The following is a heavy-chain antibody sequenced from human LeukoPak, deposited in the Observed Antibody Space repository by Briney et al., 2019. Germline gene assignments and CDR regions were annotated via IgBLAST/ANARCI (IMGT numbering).Heavy chain of an antibody. CDR3: ATLEEDYGSGVYGMDV. J-gene: IGHJ6*02. D-gene: IGHD3-10*01. CDR2: ISFDGRNN. Sequence: GGSLRLSCAASGFTFSSYGMHWVRQAPGKGLEWVAAISFDGRNNNYADSVKGRFTISRDNSKNTLYLQMNSLRAEDTAVYYCATLEEDYGSGVYGMDVWGQGTTVTVSS. CDR1: GFTFSSYG. V-gene: IGHV3-30*03.